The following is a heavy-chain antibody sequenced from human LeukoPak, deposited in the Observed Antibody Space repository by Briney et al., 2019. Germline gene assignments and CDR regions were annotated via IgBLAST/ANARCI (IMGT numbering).Heavy chain of an antibody. J-gene: IGHJ5*02. CDR2: IYYSGRT. CDR1: GGSISSYY. V-gene: IGHV4-59*08. D-gene: IGHD1-1*01. CDR3: ARPVPSRLGWFDP. Sequence: PSETLSLTCSVSGGSISSYYWSWIRQPPGKGLEWIGYIYYSGRTSYNPSLKSRVTISVDTSKNQFSLKLTSVTAADTAVYYCARPVPSRLGWFDPWGQGTLVTVSS.